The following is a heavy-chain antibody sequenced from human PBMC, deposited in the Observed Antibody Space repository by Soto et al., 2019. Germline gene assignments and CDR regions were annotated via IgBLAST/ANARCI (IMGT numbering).Heavy chain of an antibody. J-gene: IGHJ5*02. D-gene: IGHD1-26*01. Sequence: TSETLSLTCTVSGGSISSYYWSWIRQPPGKGLEWIGYIYYSGSTNYNPSLKSRVTISVDTSKNQFSLKLSSVTAADTAVYYCARRRASFDPWGQGTLVTVSS. CDR2: IYYSGST. V-gene: IGHV4-59*01. CDR1: GGSISSYY. CDR3: ARRRASFDP.